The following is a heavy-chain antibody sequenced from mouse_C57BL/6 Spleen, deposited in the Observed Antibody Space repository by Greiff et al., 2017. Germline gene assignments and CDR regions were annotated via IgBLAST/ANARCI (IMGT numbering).Heavy chain of an antibody. CDR1: EYEFPSHD. V-gene: IGHV5-2*01. CDR2: INSDGGST. Sequence: EVKLMESGGGLVQPGASLKLSCESNEYEFPSHDMSWVRKTPEKRLELVAAINSDGGSTYYSDTMERRFIISRDNTKRTLYLQMSSLRSEDTALYYCARAGHYYAMDYWGQGTSVTVSS. CDR3: ARAGHYYAMDY. J-gene: IGHJ4*01.